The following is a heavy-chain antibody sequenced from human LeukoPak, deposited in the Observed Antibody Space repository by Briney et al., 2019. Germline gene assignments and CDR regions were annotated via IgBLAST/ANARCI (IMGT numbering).Heavy chain of an antibody. CDR2: IWYDGSNK. CDR3: ARELAVAGPNPFDY. D-gene: IGHD6-19*01. V-gene: IGHV3-33*01. CDR1: GFTFSSYG. Sequence: GGSLRLSCAASGFTFSSYGMHWVRQAPGKGLEWVAVIWYDGSNKYYADSVKGRFTISRDNSKNTLYLQMNSLRAEDTAVYYCARELAVAGPNPFDYWGQGTLVTVSS. J-gene: IGHJ4*02.